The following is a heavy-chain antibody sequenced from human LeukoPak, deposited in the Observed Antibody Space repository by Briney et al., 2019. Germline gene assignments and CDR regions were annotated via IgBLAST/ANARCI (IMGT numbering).Heavy chain of an antibody. Sequence: PGGSLRLSCAASGFTFSSYWMHWVRQAPGKGLVWVSRISGDGSSTTYAESVKGRFTISRDNAKNTLYLQMNSLRAEDTAVYFCARELPFHYWAQGTLVTVSS. V-gene: IGHV3-74*01. CDR2: ISGDGSST. CDR1: GFTFSSYW. J-gene: IGHJ4*02. CDR3: ARELPFHY.